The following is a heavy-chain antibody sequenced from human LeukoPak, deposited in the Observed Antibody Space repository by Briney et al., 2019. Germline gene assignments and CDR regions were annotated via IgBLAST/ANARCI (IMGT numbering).Heavy chain of an antibody. CDR2: INSDGSTT. D-gene: IGHD2-15*01. CDR3: VRLGMLAAFDY. Sequence: GGSLRLSCAASGFTFSSSWMHWVRQAPGKGLFWVSRINSDGSTTTYADSVKGRFTISRDNAQNTLYLQMNSLRAEDTAVYYCVRLGMLAAFDYWGQGALVTVSS. V-gene: IGHV3-74*01. CDR1: GFTFSSSW. J-gene: IGHJ4*02.